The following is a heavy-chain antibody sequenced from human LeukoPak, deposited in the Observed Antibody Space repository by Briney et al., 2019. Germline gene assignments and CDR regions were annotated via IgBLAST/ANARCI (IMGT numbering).Heavy chain of an antibody. D-gene: IGHD4-17*01. CDR3: ARDPTTVRAVSYYFDF. J-gene: IGHJ4*02. V-gene: IGHV4-34*01. CDR1: GGSFIAFY. Sequence: SETLSLTCAVSGGSFIAFYWNWIRQSPTKGLEWIGEINHSGSTNYNPSLKSRVTISVDTSKNQFSLRLRSVTAADTAVYYCARDPTTVRAVSYYFDFWRQGTQVTVSS. CDR2: INHSGST.